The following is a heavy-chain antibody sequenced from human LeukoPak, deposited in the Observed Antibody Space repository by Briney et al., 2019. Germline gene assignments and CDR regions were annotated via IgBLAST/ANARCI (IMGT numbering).Heavy chain of an antibody. D-gene: IGHD6-19*01. Sequence: GGSLRLSCGASGFIFSDYYMDWVRQAPGKGLEWVGRIRKKSKGYTTEYAASVKGRFTISRDDSKNSLYLQMNSLRAEDTAVYYCAKGRGQWLVLVGWFDPWGQGTLVTVSS. V-gene: IGHV3-72*01. J-gene: IGHJ5*02. CDR1: GFIFSDYY. CDR2: IRKKSKGYTT. CDR3: AKGRGQWLVLVGWFDP.